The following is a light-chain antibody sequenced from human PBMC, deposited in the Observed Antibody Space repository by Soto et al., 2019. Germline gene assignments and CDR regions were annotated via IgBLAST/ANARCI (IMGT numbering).Light chain of an antibody. J-gene: IGKJ2*01. Sequence: EVVLTQSPGTLSLSPGERATLSCRASQSVDRAYLAWYQQKPGQAPRLLIYGASNRATGIPERFSGSGSGTDFTLTISRLEPEDFAVYYCQQYSDSPPYTFGQGTKLEIK. CDR3: QQYSDSPPYT. CDR1: QSVDRAY. CDR2: GAS. V-gene: IGKV3-20*01.